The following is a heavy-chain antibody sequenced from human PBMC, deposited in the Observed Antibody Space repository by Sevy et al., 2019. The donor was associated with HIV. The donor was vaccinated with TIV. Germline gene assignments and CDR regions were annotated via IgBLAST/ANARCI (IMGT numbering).Heavy chain of an antibody. V-gene: IGHV3-23*01. D-gene: IGHD2-15*01. CDR3: AKAPPGHCSSGSCPRAYYYYGMDV. CDR1: GLTLSSYA. Sequence: GGSLRLSCADSGLTLSSYAMNWVRQAPGKGLEWVSAFSGRGGSTYYADSVEGRFTISRDNSKNTLYLQMNSLRAEDTAVYYCAKAPPGHCSSGSCPRAYYYYGMDVWGQGTTVTVSS. J-gene: IGHJ6*02. CDR2: FSGRGGST.